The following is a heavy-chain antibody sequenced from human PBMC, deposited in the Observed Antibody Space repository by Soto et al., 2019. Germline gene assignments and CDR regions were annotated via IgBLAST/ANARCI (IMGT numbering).Heavy chain of an antibody. V-gene: IGHV1-69*02. J-gene: IGHJ6*02. CDR1: GGTFSSYT. CDR3: AVGAGYGYGYYYGMDV. D-gene: IGHD3-16*01. CDR2: IIPILGIA. Sequence: SVKVSCKASGGTFSSYTISWVRQAPGQGLEWMGRIIPILGIANYAQKFQGRVTITADKSTGTAYMELSSLRSEDTAVYYCAVGAGYGYGYYYGMDVWGQGTTVTVSS.